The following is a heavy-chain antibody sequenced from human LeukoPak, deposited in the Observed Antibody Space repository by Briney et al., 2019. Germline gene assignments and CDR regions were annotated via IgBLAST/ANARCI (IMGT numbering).Heavy chain of an antibody. V-gene: IGHV4-34*01. CDR2: INHSGST. CDR1: GGSFSGYY. CDR3: ARRYESDAFDI. Sequence: SETLSLTCAVYGGSFSGYYWSWIRQPPGKGLEWIGEINHSGSTNYNPSLKSRVTISVDTSKNQFSLKLSSVTAADTAVYYCARRYESDAFDIWGQGTMVTVSS. J-gene: IGHJ3*02. D-gene: IGHD3-16*01.